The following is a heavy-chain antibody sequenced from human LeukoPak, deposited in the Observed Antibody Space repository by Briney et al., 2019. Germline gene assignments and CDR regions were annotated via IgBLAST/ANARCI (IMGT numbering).Heavy chain of an antibody. CDR2: IYTSGST. D-gene: IGHD3-3*01. Sequence: SETLSLTCTVSGGSISSGSYYWTWIRQPAGKGLEWIGRIYTSGSTNYNPSLKSRVTISLDTSKNQFSLNLSSVTAADTAVYYCARDTTYYDFWASDDAFDIWGQGTMVTVSS. CDR1: GGSISSGSYY. CDR3: ARDTTYYDFWASDDAFDI. V-gene: IGHV4-61*02. J-gene: IGHJ3*02.